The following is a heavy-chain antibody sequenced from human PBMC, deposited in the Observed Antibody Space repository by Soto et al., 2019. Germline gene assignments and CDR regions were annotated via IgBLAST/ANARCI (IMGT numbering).Heavy chain of an antibody. V-gene: IGHV4-34*01. CDR1: GGSFSGYY. J-gene: IGHJ4*02. CDR2: INHSGST. D-gene: IGHD2-15*01. Sequence: QVQLQQWGAGLLKPSETLSLTCAVYGGSFSGYYWSWIRQPPGKGLEWIGEINHSGSTNYNPSLTSRVTVSVDTSTDHFYLTLSSVTAADTAVYYCVWGIACCSGGSCYVFDYWGQGTLVTVSS. CDR3: VWGIACCSGGSCYVFDY.